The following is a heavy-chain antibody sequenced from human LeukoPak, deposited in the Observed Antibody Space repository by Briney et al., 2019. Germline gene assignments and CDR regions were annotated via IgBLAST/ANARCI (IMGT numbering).Heavy chain of an antibody. V-gene: IGHV1-69*04. Sequence: ASVKVSCKASGGTFSSYAISWVRQAPGQGLEWMGRIIPILGIANYAQKFQGRVTITADKSTSTAYMELSSLRSEDTAVYYCARAGYSYGLPVDYWGQGTLVTVSS. CDR2: IIPILGIA. J-gene: IGHJ4*02. CDR1: GGTFSSYA. D-gene: IGHD5-18*01. CDR3: ARAGYSYGLPVDY.